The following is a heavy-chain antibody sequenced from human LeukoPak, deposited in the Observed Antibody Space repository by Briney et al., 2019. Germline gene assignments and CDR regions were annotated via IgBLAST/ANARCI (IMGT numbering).Heavy chain of an antibody. CDR1: GYSISTAYF. CDR3: AREGKGSGWSNNIQN. Sequence: SETLSLTCAVSGYSISTAYFWGWIRQPPGKGLEWIGCIYRTGSTYYNPSLESRVTISVDTSRNQFSLKLRSVTAADTAVYYCAREGKGSGWSNNIQNWGQGTLVTVSS. V-gene: IGHV4-38-2*02. D-gene: IGHD6-19*01. J-gene: IGHJ1*01. CDR2: IYRTGST.